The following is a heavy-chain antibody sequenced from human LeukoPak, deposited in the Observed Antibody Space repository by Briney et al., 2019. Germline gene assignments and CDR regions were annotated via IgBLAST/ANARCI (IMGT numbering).Heavy chain of an antibody. CDR1: GFTLTRYG. J-gene: IGHJ4*02. CDR3: VSRDDSSGYYYAY. CDR2: IWYNGNNK. V-gene: IGHV3-33*01. D-gene: IGHD3-22*01. Sequence: GGSLRLSCAASGFTLTRYGMRGVRQAPGKGLEWVAVIWYNGNNKYYADSVKGRFTVSRDNYKNTLFLHMSSVRAEDTAVYYCVSRDDSSGYYYAYWGQGTLVIVSS.